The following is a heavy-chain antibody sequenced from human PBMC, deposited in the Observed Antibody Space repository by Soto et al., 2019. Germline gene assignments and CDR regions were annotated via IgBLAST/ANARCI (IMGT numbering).Heavy chain of an antibody. CDR1: AGSISSYY. V-gene: IGHV4-59*01. D-gene: IGHD3-10*01. Sequence: SEALSLTCPVSAGSISSYYWRWIVQHQGKLLEFVGYICYSGGTYYNPSLKSRVTMSLDTSRNQFSLRLNSVTAADTAVYYCARESASSGKNNWFEPWGKGMLVTVSS. CDR3: ARESASSGKNNWFEP. CDR2: ICYSGGT. J-gene: IGHJ5*02.